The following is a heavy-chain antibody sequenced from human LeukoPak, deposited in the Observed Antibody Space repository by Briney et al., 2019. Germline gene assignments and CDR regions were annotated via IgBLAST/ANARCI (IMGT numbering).Heavy chain of an antibody. D-gene: IGHD1-1*01. CDR1: GYSISSGYY. CDR3: ARGDATGDAFDI. CDR2: IYYSGST. J-gene: IGHJ3*02. Sequence: KPSETLSLTCTVSGYSISSGYYWIWIRQPPGKGLEWIGYIYYSGSTYYNPSLKSRVTISVDTSKNQFSLKLSSVTAADTAVYYCARGDATGDAFDIWGQGTMVTVSS. V-gene: IGHV4-30-4*07.